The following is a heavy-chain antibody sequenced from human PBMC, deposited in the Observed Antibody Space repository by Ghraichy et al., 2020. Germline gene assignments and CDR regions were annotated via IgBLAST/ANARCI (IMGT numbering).Heavy chain of an antibody. D-gene: IGHD6-13*01. J-gene: IGHJ4*01. CDR3: AKDIYPPQYSSTWFGIDY. V-gene: IGHV3-43D*03. Sequence: GGSLRLSCAASGFVFHNYAMHWVRQPPGKGLEWVSLISGDGSKTSYGASVKGRFTISIDNSKQSVSLHMNSLRPEDTALYFCAKDIYPPQYSSTWFGIDYWGHGTVVSVSS. CDR2: ISGDGSKT. CDR1: GFVFHNYA.